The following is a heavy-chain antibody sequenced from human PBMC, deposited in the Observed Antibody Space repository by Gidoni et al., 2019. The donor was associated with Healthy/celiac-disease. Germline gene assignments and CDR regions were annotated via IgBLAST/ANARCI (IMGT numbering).Heavy chain of an antibody. CDR3: TTGLRGPSGY. Sequence: EVQLVESGGGLVKPGGSLRLSCTASGLTLTNAWMSWVRQAPGKGLEWVGVIKSKTEGGTTDYAEPVKGRFTISREDSKNTLYLQLNSLKTDDTALYYCTTGLRGPSGYWGQGTLVTVSS. CDR1: GLTLTNAW. D-gene: IGHD3-10*01. CDR2: IKSKTEGGTT. V-gene: IGHV3-15*01. J-gene: IGHJ4*02.